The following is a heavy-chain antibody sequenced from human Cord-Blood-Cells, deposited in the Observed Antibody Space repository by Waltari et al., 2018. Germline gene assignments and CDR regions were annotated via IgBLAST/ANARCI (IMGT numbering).Heavy chain of an antibody. CDR2: IIPIFGTA. CDR1: GGTSSSYP. V-gene: IGHV1-69*01. Sequence: QVPLVQSGAEVKKPGSSVKVYCKASGGTSSSYPISWVRQAPGTGLEWMGGIIPIFGTANYAQKFQGRVTITADESTSTAYMELSSLRSGDTAVYYCARRTAARLEFDYWGQGTLVTVSS. J-gene: IGHJ4*02. CDR3: ARRTAARLEFDY. D-gene: IGHD6-6*01.